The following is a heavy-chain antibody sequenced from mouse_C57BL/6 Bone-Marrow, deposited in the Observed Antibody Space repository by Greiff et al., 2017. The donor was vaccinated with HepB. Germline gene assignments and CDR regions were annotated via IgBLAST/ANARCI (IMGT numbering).Heavy chain of an antibody. CDR1: GYSITSGYY. Sequence: VQLKESGPGLVKPSQSLSLTCSVPGYSITSGYYWNWIRQFPGNKLEWMGYISYDGSNNYNPSLKNRISITRDTSKNQFFLKLNSVTTEDTATYYCAREGYSNYGYYYAMDYWGQGTSVTVSS. CDR3: AREGYSNYGYYYAMDY. V-gene: IGHV3-6*01. CDR2: ISYDGSN. D-gene: IGHD2-5*01. J-gene: IGHJ4*01.